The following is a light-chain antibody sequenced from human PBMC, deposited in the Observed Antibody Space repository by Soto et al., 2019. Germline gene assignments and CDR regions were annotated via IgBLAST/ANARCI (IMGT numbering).Light chain of an antibody. V-gene: IGKV1-5*03. J-gene: IGKJ1*01. CDR3: QQYDSSWT. CDR2: AAS. Sequence: DIQMTQSPSTLSAYVGDRVTITCRASQSISEWLAWYQQKPGKPPNILIYAASTLASGVPSRFSGSGSGTEFTLTISSLQPDDFATYYCQQYDSSWTFGQGTKVEIK. CDR1: QSISEW.